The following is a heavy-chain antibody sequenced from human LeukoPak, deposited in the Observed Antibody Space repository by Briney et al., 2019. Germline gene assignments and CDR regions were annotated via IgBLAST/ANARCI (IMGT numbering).Heavy chain of an antibody. Sequence: SETLSLTCAVYGGSFSGYYWSWIRQPPGKGLEWIGEINHSGSTNYNPSLKSRVTISVDTSENQLSLKLSSVTAADTAVYYCARDSGYVYYYCYGMDVWGQGTTVTVSS. V-gene: IGHV4-34*01. D-gene: IGHD5-12*01. CDR2: INHSGST. CDR1: GGSFSGYY. J-gene: IGHJ6*02. CDR3: ARDSGYVYYYCYGMDV.